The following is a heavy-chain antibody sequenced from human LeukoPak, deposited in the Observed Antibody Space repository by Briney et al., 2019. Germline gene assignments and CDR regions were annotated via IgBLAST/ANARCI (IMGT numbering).Heavy chain of an antibody. J-gene: IGHJ2*01. Sequence: SETLSLTCSVSSGSVSRSSYYWGWIRQPPGKGPEWIGTIFYSGSTYYNPSLKSRVTISVDTSKNQFSLKLSSVTAADTAVYYCARALTTVTTWEDWYFDLWGRGTLVTVSS. D-gene: IGHD4-17*01. CDR3: ARALTTVTTWEDWYFDL. CDR1: SGSVSRSSYY. CDR2: IFYSGST. V-gene: IGHV4-39*07.